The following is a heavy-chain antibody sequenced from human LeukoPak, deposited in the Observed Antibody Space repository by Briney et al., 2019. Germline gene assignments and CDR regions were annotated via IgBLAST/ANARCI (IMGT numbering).Heavy chain of an antibody. D-gene: IGHD1-26*01. J-gene: IGHJ4*02. Sequence: SETLSLTCAVYGGSFSGYYWSWIRRPPGKGLEWIGEINHSGSTNYNPSLKSRVTISVDTSKNQFSLKLSSVTAADTAVYYCARGVGPFDYWGQGTLVTVSS. V-gene: IGHV4-34*01. CDR1: GGSFSGYY. CDR2: INHSGST. CDR3: ARGVGPFDY.